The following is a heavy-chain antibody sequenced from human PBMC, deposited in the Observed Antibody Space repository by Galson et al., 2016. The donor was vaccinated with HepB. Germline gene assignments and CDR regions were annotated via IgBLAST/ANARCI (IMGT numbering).Heavy chain of an antibody. CDR2: IIPIFGTA. CDR3: ARDLYCGGDCYLVY. J-gene: IGHJ4*02. D-gene: IGHD2-21*02. Sequence: SVKVSCKASGGTSSSYAISWVRQAPGQGLEWMGGIIPIFGTANYAQKFQGRVTITADESTSTAYMELSSLRSEDTAVYYCARDLYCGGDCYLVYWGQGTLVTVSS. CDR1: GGTSSSYA. V-gene: IGHV1-69*13.